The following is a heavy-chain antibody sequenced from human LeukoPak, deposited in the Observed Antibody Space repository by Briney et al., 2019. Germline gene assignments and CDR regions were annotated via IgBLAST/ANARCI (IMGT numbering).Heavy chain of an antibody. CDR2: IYYSGST. V-gene: IGHV4-59*01. D-gene: IGHD3-22*01. CDR3: ARENYYDSSGYFVY. Sequence: PSETLSLTCTVSGGSISSYYWSWNRQPPGKGLEWIGYIYYSGSTNYNPSLKSRVTISVDTSKNQFSLKLSSVTAADTAVYYCARENYYDSSGYFVYWGQGTLVTVSS. J-gene: IGHJ4*02. CDR1: GGSISSYY.